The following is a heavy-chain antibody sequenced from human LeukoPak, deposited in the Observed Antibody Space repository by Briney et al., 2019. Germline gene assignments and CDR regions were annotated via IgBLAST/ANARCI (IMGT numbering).Heavy chain of an antibody. CDR1: GGSISSGDYY. D-gene: IGHD3-16*01. V-gene: IGHV4-30-4*08. J-gene: IGHJ3*02. Sequence: PSETLSLTCTVSGGSISSGDYYWSWIRQPPGKGLEWIGYIYYSGSTYYNPSLKSRVTISVDTSKNQFSLKLSSVTAADTAVYYCARHWRRGAARLGVRHAFDIWGQGTMVTVSS. CDR3: ARHWRRGAARLGVRHAFDI. CDR2: IYYSGST.